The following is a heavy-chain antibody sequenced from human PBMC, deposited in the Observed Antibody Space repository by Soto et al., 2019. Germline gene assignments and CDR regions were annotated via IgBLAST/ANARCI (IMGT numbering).Heavy chain of an antibody. J-gene: IGHJ4*02. CDR2: LYWDDDK. D-gene: IGHD3-16*02. Sequence: QITLKESGPTLVKPTQTLTLTCTFSGFSLSTSGVGVGWIRQPPGKALEWLALLYWDDDKRYSPSLKSRLTTTKDPSKNPVVLTMTNMDPVDTATYYCARLECSITFGGVIVSWGQGTLVTVSS. CDR1: GFSLSTSGVG. CDR3: ARLECSITFGGVIVS. V-gene: IGHV2-5*02.